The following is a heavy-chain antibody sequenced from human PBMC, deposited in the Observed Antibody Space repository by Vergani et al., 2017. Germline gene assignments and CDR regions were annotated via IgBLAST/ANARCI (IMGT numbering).Heavy chain of an antibody. CDR1: GFTFRIYG. J-gene: IGHJ1*01. D-gene: IGHD2-15*01. V-gene: IGHV3-30*02. CDR2: IRYDGTKR. CDR3: AKDPCSGGSRYPEYFQH. Sequence: QVQLVESGGGVVQPGGSLRLSCIASGFTFRIYGMHWVRQAPGKGLEWVAFIRYDGTKRFYADSVKGRFTISRDNSKNTLYLQMNSLRAEDTAVYYCAKDPCSGGSRYPEYFQHWGQGTLVTVSA.